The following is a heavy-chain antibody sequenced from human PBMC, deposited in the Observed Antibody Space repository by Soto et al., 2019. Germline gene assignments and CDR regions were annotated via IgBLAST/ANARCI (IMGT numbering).Heavy chain of an antibody. Sequence: GASVKVSCKASGGTFSSYAISWVRQAPGQGLEWMGGIIPIFGTANYAQKFQGRVTITADESTGTAYMELSSLRSEDTAVYYCARVPSRVTWKYGYYFDYWGQGTLVTVSS. D-gene: IGHD1-7*01. J-gene: IGHJ4*02. CDR2: IIPIFGTA. CDR1: GGTFSSYA. CDR3: ARVPSRVTWKYGYYFDY. V-gene: IGHV1-69*13.